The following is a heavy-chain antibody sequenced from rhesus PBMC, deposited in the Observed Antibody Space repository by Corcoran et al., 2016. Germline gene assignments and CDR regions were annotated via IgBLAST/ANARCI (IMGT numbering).Heavy chain of an antibody. V-gene: IGHV4-127*01. J-gene: IGHJ4*01. D-gene: IGHD5-30*01. CDR3: ARDCGYSGYSFGFDY. CDR2: IGGSSGST. CDR1: GYSISSGYG. Sequence: QVQLQESGPGLVKPSETLSLTCAVSGYSISSGYGWSWIRQPPGEGREWIGYIGGSSGSTNYNPSLKSRVTISKDTSKNQFSLKLSSVTAADTAVYYCARDCGYSGYSFGFDYWGQGVLVTVSS.